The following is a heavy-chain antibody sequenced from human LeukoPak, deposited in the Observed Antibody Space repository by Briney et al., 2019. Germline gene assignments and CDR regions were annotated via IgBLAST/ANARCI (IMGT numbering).Heavy chain of an antibody. Sequence: GGSLRLSCAASGFTFSTYSMNWVRQAPGKGLEWVSSISSGSSYIYYADSVEGRFTISRDNAKNSLYLQMNSLRAEDTAVYYCATTSYGDYSNDYWGQGTLVTVSS. D-gene: IGHD4-17*01. CDR2: ISSGSSYI. J-gene: IGHJ4*02. CDR3: ATTSYGDYSNDY. V-gene: IGHV3-21*01. CDR1: GFTFSTYS.